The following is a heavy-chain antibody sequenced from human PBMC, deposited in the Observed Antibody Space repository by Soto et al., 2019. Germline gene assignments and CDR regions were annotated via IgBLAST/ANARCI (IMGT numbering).Heavy chain of an antibody. Sequence: PGGSLRLSCAASGFTFSSYEMNWVHQAPGKGLEWVSYISSSGSTIYYADSVKGRFTISRDNAKNSLYLQMNSLRAEDTAVYYCAREKVHYYDSSGFYNWFDPWGQGPLVTVSS. CDR1: GFTFSSYE. CDR2: ISSSGSTI. V-gene: IGHV3-48*03. CDR3: AREKVHYYDSSGFYNWFDP. D-gene: IGHD3-22*01. J-gene: IGHJ5*02.